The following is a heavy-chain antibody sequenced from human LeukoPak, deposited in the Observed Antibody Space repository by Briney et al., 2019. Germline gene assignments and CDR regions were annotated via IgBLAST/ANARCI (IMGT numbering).Heavy chain of an antibody. CDR1: GFTFSSYG. Sequence: GGSLRLSCAASGFTFSSYGMHWVRQAPGKGLEWVAVISYDGSNKYYADSVKGRFTISRDNSKNTLYLQMNSLRAEDTAVYYCAKARIRDGYNHAFDYWGQGTLVTVSS. J-gene: IGHJ4*02. CDR3: AKARIRDGYNHAFDY. V-gene: IGHV3-30*18. CDR2: ISYDGSNK. D-gene: IGHD5-24*01.